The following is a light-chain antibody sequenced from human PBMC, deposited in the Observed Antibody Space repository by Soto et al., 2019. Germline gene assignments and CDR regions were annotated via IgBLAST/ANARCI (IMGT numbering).Light chain of an antibody. CDR3: QQYGHSPRT. V-gene: IGKV3-15*01. J-gene: IGKJ1*01. CDR1: QSVWIN. Sequence: EIVMTQSPATLSVSPGERATLSCRASQSVWINVAWYLQKNCQAPRLLVYGACTRASGIPDRLCGSGSATNFTLTNTRREPEDFALYYCQQYGHSPRTFGQGTKVDIK. CDR2: GAC.